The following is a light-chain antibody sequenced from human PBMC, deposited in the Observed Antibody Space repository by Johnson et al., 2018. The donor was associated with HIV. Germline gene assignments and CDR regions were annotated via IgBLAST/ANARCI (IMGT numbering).Light chain of an antibody. Sequence: SVLTQPPSVSAAPGQKVTISCSGSSSNIGNNYVSWYQQLPGTAPKLLIYDNNKRPSGIPDRFSGSKSGTSATLGITGLQTGDEAEYYCGTWDSSLSAGWVFGTGTKVTVL. CDR2: DNN. CDR1: SSNIGNNY. CDR3: GTWDSSLSAGWV. J-gene: IGLJ1*01. V-gene: IGLV1-51*01.